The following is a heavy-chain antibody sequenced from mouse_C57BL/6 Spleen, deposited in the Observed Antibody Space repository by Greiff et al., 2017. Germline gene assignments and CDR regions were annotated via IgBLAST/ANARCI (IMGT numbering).Heavy chain of an antibody. J-gene: IGHJ4*01. CDR1: GYTFTDYE. V-gene: IGHV1-15*01. CDR2: IDPETGGT. Sequence: QVQLQQSGAELVRPGASVTLSCKASGYTFTDYEMHWVKQTPVHGLEWIGAIDPETGGTAYNQKFKGKAILTADKSSSTAYMELRSLTSEDSAVYYCTRNPYDGSSYYAMDYWGQGTSVTVSS. D-gene: IGHD1-1*01. CDR3: TRNPYDGSSYYAMDY.